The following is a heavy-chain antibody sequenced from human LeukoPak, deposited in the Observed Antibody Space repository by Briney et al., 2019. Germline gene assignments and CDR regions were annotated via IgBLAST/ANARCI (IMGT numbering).Heavy chain of an antibody. V-gene: IGHV4-59*12. CDR3: ARVSYRYHSFDN. J-gene: IGHJ4*02. D-gene: IGHD2-2*01. CDR2: IYASGST. CDR1: GGSISSYY. Sequence: SETLSLTCTVSGGSISSYYWSWIRQPPGKGLEWIGYIYASGSTIYNPSLKSRVTISVDTSKNQFSLKLSSVTAADTAVYYCARVSYRYHSFDNWGQGTLVTVSS.